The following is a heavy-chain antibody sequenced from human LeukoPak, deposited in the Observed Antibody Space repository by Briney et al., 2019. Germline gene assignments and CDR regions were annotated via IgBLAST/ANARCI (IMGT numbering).Heavy chain of an antibody. V-gene: IGHV4-4*07. CDR1: GGSISIYY. J-gene: IGHJ4*02. D-gene: IGHD4-17*01. CDR3: ARWTTVTRAFDY. CDR2: IYTRGST. Sequence: TSETLSLTCTVSGGSISIYYWSCIRQPAGKGLEWIGRIYTRGSTNYTPSLKSRVTMSVDTSKNQFSLKLSSVTAADTAVYYCARWTTVTRAFDYWGQGTLVSVSS.